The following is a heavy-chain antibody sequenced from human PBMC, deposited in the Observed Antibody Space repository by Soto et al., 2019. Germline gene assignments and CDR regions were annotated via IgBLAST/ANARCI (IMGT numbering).Heavy chain of an antibody. CDR2: ISYDGSNK. Sequence: QVQLVESGGGVVQPGRSLRLSCAASGFTFSSYGMHWVRQAPSKGLEWVALISYDGSNKYYADSVKGRFTISRDNSKNTLYLQMNSLRAEDTAVYYCAKDHIWFGTGDWFDPWGQGTLVTVSS. V-gene: IGHV3-30*18. CDR3: AKDHIWFGTGDWFDP. CDR1: GFTFSSYG. D-gene: IGHD3-10*01. J-gene: IGHJ5*02.